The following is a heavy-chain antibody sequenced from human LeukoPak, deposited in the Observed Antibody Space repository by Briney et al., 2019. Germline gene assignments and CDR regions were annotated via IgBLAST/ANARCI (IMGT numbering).Heavy chain of an antibody. Sequence: PGGSLRLSCAASRFTFSSYVMHWVRQAPGKGLEWVAVIWYDGSNKYYADSVKGRFTISRDNSKYTLFLQMNSLRAEDTAVYYCARDPNGDYIGAFDMWGPGTMVTVSS. J-gene: IGHJ3*02. CDR2: IWYDGSNK. V-gene: IGHV3-33*01. CDR3: ARDPNGDYIGAFDM. D-gene: IGHD4-17*01. CDR1: RFTFSSYV.